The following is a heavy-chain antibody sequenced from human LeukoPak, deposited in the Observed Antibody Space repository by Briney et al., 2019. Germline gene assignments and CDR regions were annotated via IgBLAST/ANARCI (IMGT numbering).Heavy chain of an antibody. CDR3: ASRAAPVTLGY. J-gene: IGHJ4*02. V-gene: IGHV1-2*06. CDR2: MNPSSGVT. Sequence: ASVKVSCKASGYTFIGYQVHWLRQAPGQGLEWMGRMNPSSGVTNYAQKFQGRVTMTRDTSINTAYLDLSALKSDDTAVYYCASRAAPVTLGYWGQGTLVTVSS. D-gene: IGHD2-15*01. CDR1: GYTFIGYQ.